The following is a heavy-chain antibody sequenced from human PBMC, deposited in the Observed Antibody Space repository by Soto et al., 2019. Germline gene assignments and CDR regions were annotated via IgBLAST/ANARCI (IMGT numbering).Heavy chain of an antibody. D-gene: IGHD3-3*01. CDR3: ARLSTILAAWYFDY. CDR1: GGSISSSSYY. Sequence: PSETLSLTCTVSGGSISSSSYYWGWIRQPPGKGLEWIGSIYYSGSTYYNPSLKSRVTISVDTSKNQFSLKLSSVTAADTAVYYCARLSTILAAWYFDYWGQGTLVTVSS. CDR2: IYYSGST. V-gene: IGHV4-39*01. J-gene: IGHJ4*02.